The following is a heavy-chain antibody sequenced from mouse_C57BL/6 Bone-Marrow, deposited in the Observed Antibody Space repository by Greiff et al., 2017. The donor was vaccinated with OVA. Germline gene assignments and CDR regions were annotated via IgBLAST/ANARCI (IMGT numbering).Heavy chain of an antibody. CDR3: TNIHYYY. D-gene: IGHD1-1*01. CDR1: GFTITDYY. CDR2: FDPENGDT. Sequence: EVQLQQSGAELVRPGASVKLSCTASGFTITDYYMHWVKQRPEQGLEWIGWFDPENGDTDYASKFQGKATITADTSSNTAYLQLSSLTSEDTAVYYCTNIHYYYWGQGTTLTVSS. V-gene: IGHV14-4*01. J-gene: IGHJ2*01.